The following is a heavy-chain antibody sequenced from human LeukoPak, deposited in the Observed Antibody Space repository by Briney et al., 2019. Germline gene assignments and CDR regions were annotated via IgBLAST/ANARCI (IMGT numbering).Heavy chain of an antibody. CDR2: ISYDGSNK. V-gene: IGHV3-30-3*01. CDR1: GFTFSSYA. J-gene: IGHJ4*02. CDR3: ARPVGYFDC. Sequence: GGSLRLSCAASGFTFSSYAMHWVRQAPGKGLEWVAVISYDGSNKYYADSVKGRFTISRDNSKNTLYLQMNSLRAEDTAVYYCARPVGYFDCWGQGTLVTVSS. D-gene: IGHD3-10*01.